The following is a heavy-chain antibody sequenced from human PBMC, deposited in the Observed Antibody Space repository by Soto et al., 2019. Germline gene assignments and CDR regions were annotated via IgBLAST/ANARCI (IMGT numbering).Heavy chain of an antibody. Sequence: SVKVSCKASGGTFSTYTINWVRQAPGQGLEWMGRIIPILGIAHYAQKFQGRVTITADKSTSTAYMELSSLRSEDTAVYYCARDRNCSGGSCYPKAYGDYAVAFDIWGQGTMVTVSS. CDR2: IIPILGIA. J-gene: IGHJ3*02. V-gene: IGHV1-69*04. CDR3: ARDRNCSGGSCYPKAYGDYAVAFDI. CDR1: GGTFSTYT. D-gene: IGHD2-15*01.